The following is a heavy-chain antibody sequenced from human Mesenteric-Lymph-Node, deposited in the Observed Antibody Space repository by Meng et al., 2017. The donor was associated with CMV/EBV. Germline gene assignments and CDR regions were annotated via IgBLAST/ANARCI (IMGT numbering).Heavy chain of an antibody. CDR2: ISGSGGST. J-gene: IGHJ3*02. CDR3: AKDNGSGSYSGAFDI. CDR1: GFTFSSYA. Sequence: GGSLRLSCAASGFTFSSYAMSWVRQAPGKGLEWVSAISGSGGSTYYADSVKGRFTISRDNSKNTLYLQMNNLRAEDTAVYYCAKDNGSGSYSGAFDIWGQGTMVTVSS. V-gene: IGHV3-23*01. D-gene: IGHD3-10*01.